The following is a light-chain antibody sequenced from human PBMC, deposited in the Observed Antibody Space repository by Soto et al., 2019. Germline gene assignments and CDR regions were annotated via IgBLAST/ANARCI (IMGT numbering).Light chain of an antibody. V-gene: IGLV2-14*01. J-gene: IGLJ2*01. CDR2: DVS. Sequence: ALTQPASVSGSPGQSITISCTGTSSDVGGYNYVSWYQQHPGKAPKLMIYDVSNRPSGVSNRFSGSKSGNTASLTISGLQAEDEADYYCSSYTSSSGVFGGGTKLTVL. CDR1: SSDVGGYNY. CDR3: SSYTSSSGV.